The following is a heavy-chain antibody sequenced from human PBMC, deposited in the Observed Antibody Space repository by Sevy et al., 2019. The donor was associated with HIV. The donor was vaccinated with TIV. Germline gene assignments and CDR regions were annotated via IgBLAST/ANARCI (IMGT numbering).Heavy chain of an antibody. CDR3: ASLYFYGMDV. V-gene: IGHV3-11*01. CDR2: ISSSGRTT. J-gene: IGHJ6*02. CDR1: GFTFSDYF. Sequence: GGSLRLSCAASGFTFSDYFITWIRQAPGKGLEWVSYISSSGRTTYYADAVEGRFTISRDNTKNSLYLLMNSLRAEDTAVYYCASLYFYGMDVWGQGTTVTVSS.